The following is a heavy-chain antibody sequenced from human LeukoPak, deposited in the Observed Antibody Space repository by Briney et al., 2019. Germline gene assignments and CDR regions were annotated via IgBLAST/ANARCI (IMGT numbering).Heavy chain of an antibody. Sequence: KPSETLSLTCTVSGGSISSYFWSWIRQPPGKGLEWLGYIYYSGSTNYNPSLKSRVTISVDTSKNQFSLKLSSVTAADTAVYYCARHPHHNYCGGDCYFDYWGQGTLVTVSS. V-gene: IGHV4-59*08. J-gene: IGHJ4*02. CDR1: GGSISSYF. CDR3: ARHPHHNYCGGDCYFDY. D-gene: IGHD2-21*02. CDR2: IYYSGST.